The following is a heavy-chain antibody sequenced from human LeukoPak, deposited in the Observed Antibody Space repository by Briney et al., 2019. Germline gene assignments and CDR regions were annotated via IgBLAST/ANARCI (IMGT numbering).Heavy chain of an antibody. CDR1: GGSFSGYY. CDR2: INHSGST. V-gene: IGHV4-34*01. Sequence: SETLSLTCAVYGGSFSGYYWSWIRQPPGKGPEWIGEINHSGSTNYNPSLKSRVTISIDTSKNQFSLKLSSVTAADTAVYYCARPFRGWYYFDYWGQGTLVTVSS. D-gene: IGHD6-19*01. CDR3: ARPFRGWYYFDY. J-gene: IGHJ4*02.